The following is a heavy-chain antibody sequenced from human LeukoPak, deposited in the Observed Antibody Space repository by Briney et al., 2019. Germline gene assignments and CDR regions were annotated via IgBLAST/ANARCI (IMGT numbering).Heavy chain of an antibody. CDR2: IYYSGST. CDR3: ARGSAHFDY. CDR1: GGFISTYY. Sequence: SETLSLTCRVSGGFISTYYWSWIRQPPGKGLEWIGYIYYSGSTNYNPSLKSRVTISVDTSKNQFSLKLSSVTAADTAVYYCARGSAHFDYWGQGTLVTVSS. J-gene: IGHJ4*02. V-gene: IGHV4-59*12.